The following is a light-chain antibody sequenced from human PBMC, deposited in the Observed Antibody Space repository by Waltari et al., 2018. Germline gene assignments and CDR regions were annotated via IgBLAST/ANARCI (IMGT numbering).Light chain of an antibody. CDR2: AAS. CDR1: QSISKY. Sequence: VLTQSPGTLSLSPGERATLPCRASQSISKYLVWYQQRPGHAPRLRIYAASTRATGIPDGFSGSGFGTDFTLTISRLEPEDFAMYYCQNHERLPATFGQGTKVEIK. J-gene: IGKJ1*01. V-gene: IGKV3-20*01. CDR3: QNHERLPAT.